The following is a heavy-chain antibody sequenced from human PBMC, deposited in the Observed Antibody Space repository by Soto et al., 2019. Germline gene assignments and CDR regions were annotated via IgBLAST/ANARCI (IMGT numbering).Heavy chain of an antibody. CDR3: AKDLGSSGSLYYGMDV. Sequence: GGSLRLSCAASGFTFSTYGMHWVRQAPGKGLEWVAVISYDGDKKYYADSVKGRFTISRDKSKNTLYLQMNSLRAEDTAVYYCAKDLGSSGSLYYGMDVWGQGTTVIVSS. D-gene: IGHD3-10*01. CDR1: GFTFSTYG. V-gene: IGHV3-30*18. J-gene: IGHJ6*02. CDR2: ISYDGDKK.